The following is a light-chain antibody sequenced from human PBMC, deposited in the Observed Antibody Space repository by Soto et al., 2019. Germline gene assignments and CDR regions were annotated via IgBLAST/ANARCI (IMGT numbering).Light chain of an antibody. CDR3: QQAYGFPVT. V-gene: IGKV1-12*01. J-gene: IGKJ5*01. CDR2: AAS. Sequence: DIQMTQSPSTVSASVGDRVTITCRASQNIISWLAWYQQQPGRAPKLLIYAASILQSGVPSRFSGSGSGTDFTLTINSHQPEDFATYSCQQAYGFPVTFGQGTRLEIK. CDR1: QNIISW.